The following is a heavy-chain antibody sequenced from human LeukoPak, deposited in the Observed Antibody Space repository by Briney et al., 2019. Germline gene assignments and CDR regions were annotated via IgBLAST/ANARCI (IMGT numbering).Heavy chain of an antibody. V-gene: IGHV3-11*01. Sequence: PGESLKISCAASGFTFSGYYMSWIRQAPGKGLEWVSYISSSGGSISYADSVKGRFTISRDNAKNSLYLQMNGLRADDTAVYYCARERDDGTGYYYLNWFDPWGQGTLVTVSS. CDR2: ISSSGGSI. J-gene: IGHJ5*02. CDR3: ARERDDGTGYYYLNWFDP. CDR1: GFTFSGYY. D-gene: IGHD3-22*01.